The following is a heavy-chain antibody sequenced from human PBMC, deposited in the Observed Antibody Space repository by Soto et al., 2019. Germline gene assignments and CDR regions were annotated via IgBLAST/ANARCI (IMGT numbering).Heavy chain of an antibody. CDR2: IYPGDSDT. D-gene: IGHD3-9*01. Sequence: GESLKISCKGSGYSFTSYWIGWVRQMPGKGLEWMGIIYPGDSDTRYSPSLQGQVTISADKSISTAYLQWSSLKASDTAMYYCARHTTTYYDILTGFKTGVSSFDPWGQGTLVTVSS. V-gene: IGHV5-51*01. J-gene: IGHJ5*02. CDR3: ARHTTTYYDILTGFKTGVSSFDP. CDR1: GYSFTSYW.